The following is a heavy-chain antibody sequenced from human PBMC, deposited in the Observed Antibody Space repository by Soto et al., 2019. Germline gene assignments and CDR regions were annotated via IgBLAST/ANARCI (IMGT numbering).Heavy chain of an antibody. CDR3: ARKGGAYCGGDCYSLDY. CDR1: GGSFSGYY. D-gene: IGHD2-21*01. J-gene: IGHJ4*02. CDR2: INHSGSI. V-gene: IGHV4-34*01. Sequence: PSETLSLTCAVYGGSFSGYYLSWIRQPPGKGLEWIGEINHSGSINYNPSLKSRVTISVDTSKNQFSLKLSSVTAADTAVYYCARKGGAYCGGDCYSLDYWGQGTLVTVSS.